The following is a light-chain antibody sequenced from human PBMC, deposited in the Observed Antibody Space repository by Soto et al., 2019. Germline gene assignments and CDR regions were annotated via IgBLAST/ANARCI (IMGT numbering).Light chain of an antibody. CDR1: QSVSSY. J-gene: IGKJ1*01. CDR3: YQYDSSPWT. CDR2: DAS. Sequence: EIVLTQSPATLSLSPGERATLSCRASQSVSSYLAWYQQKPGQSPRLVIYDASSRATGIPDRFSGSGSGTDFTLTISRLEPEDFAVYFCYQYDSSPWTFGQGTKVDIK. V-gene: IGKV3-20*01.